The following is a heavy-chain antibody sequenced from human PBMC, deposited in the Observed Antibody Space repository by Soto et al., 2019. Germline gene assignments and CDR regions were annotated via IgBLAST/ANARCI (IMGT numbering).Heavy chain of an antibody. V-gene: IGHV1-46*03. D-gene: IGHD2-15*01. Sequence: GASVKVSCKASGYTFTSQNMHWVRQAPGQGLEWMGVINPSIGTTTYAQKFQGRVTMTRDTSTSTVYMELSSLRSEDTAVYYCARVYCSGGSCYSIDYWGQGTLVTVSS. CDR1: GYTFTSQN. CDR3: ARVYCSGGSCYSIDY. J-gene: IGHJ4*02. CDR2: INPSIGTT.